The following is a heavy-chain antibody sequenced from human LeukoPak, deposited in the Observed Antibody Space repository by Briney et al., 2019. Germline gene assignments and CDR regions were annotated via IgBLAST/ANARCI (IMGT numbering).Heavy chain of an antibody. J-gene: IGHJ4*01. D-gene: IGHD3-22*01. CDR3: ARTREEYYDSSGYYPPTRRCAFDI. Sequence: PSQTLSLTCTVSGGSISSGDYYWSWIRQPPGKGLEWIGYIYYSGSTYYNPSLKSRVTISVDTSKNQFSLKLSSVTAADTAVYYCARTREEYYDSSGYYPPTRRCAFDIWGQGTLVTVSS. V-gene: IGHV4-30-4*08. CDR2: IYYSGST. CDR1: GGSISSGDYY.